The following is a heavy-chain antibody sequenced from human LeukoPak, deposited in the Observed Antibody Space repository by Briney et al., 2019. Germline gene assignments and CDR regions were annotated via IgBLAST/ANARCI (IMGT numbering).Heavy chain of an antibody. J-gene: IGHJ4*02. CDR3: ARGYFGGYYFDY. Sequence: KPSETLSLTCTVSGGSISSSSYYWGWIRQPPGKGLEWIGEINHGGSTNYNPSLKSRVTVSVDTSKNQFSLKLSSVTAADTAVYYCARGYFGGYYFDYWGQGTLVTVSS. CDR1: GGSISSSSYY. CDR2: INHGGST. V-gene: IGHV4-39*07. D-gene: IGHD2-21*01.